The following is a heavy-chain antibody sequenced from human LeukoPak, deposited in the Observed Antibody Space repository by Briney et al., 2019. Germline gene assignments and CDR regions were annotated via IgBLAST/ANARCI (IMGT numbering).Heavy chain of an antibody. CDR3: ARVDRRPISKWELPHDAFDI. Sequence: GGSLRLSCAASGFTFSSYSMNWVSQAPGKGLEWVSSISSSSSYIYYADSVKGRFTISRDNAKNSLYLQMNSLRAEDTAVYYCARVDRRPISKWELPHDAFDIWGQGTMVTVSS. CDR1: GFTFSSYS. CDR2: ISSSSSYI. D-gene: IGHD1-26*01. V-gene: IGHV3-21*01. J-gene: IGHJ3*02.